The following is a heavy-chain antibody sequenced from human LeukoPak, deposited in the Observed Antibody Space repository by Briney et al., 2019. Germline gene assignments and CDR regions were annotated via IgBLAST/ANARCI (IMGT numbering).Heavy chain of an antibody. CDR2: ISTSSRTI. CDR3: ARDGYDFWSDYPTTLDY. V-gene: IGHV3-48*01. J-gene: IGHJ4*02. D-gene: IGHD3-3*01. CDR1: GFSFSSYS. Sequence: GGSLRLSCAASGFSFSSYSMNWVRQAPGKGLEWVSYISTSSRTIYYADSVKGRFTIPRDNAKNSLFLQMNSLRAEDRAVYYCARDGYDFWSDYPTTLDYWGQGTLVTVSS.